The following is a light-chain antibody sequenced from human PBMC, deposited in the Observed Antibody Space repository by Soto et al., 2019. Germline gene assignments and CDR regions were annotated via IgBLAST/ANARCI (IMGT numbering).Light chain of an antibody. V-gene: IGKV3-15*01. Sequence: EIVMTQSPVTLSVSPGERATLSCRASQSVSSSLAWYQHKPGQAPRLLIYGASTSATGIPARFSGSGSGTEFTLTISSLQSEDFAVYSCQQYTNWPRTFGQGTKVEIK. CDR2: GAS. J-gene: IGKJ1*01. CDR3: QQYTNWPRT. CDR1: QSVSSS.